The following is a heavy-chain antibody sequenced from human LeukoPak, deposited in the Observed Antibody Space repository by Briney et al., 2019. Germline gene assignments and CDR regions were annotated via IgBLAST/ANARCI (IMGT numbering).Heavy chain of an antibody. D-gene: IGHD5-24*01. J-gene: IGHJ4*02. CDR1: EFTVSRNY. Sequence: GGPLRLSCTASEFTVSRNYMLWVRQAPGKGLEWISLIFSNGDTHYADSVKGRFTISRDTSKNTVSLQMNSLRVEDTAMYYCTRDQMNYWGQGTLVTVSS. CDR2: IFSNGDT. V-gene: IGHV3-53*01. CDR3: TRDQMNY.